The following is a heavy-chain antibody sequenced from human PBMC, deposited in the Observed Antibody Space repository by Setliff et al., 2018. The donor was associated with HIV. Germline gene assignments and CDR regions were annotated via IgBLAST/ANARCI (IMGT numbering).Heavy chain of an antibody. CDR1: GYSFTSYW. V-gene: IGHV5-51*01. Sequence: HGESLKISCKGSGYSFTSYWIGWVRQMPGKGLEWMGIIYPGDSDTRYSPSFQGQVTISRDDSKSIAYLQMNSLKTEDTAVYYCSRNGWHMNSWHYYYYYMDVWGKGTTVTVSS. CDR2: IYPGDSDT. J-gene: IGHJ6*03. CDR3: SRNGWHMNSWHYYYYYMDV. D-gene: IGHD6-13*01.